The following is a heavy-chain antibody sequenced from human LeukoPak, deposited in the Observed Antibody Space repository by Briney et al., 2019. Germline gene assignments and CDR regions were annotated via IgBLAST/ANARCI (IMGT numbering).Heavy chain of an antibody. Sequence: SETLSLTCTVSGGSISSYYWSWIRQPPGKGLEWIGYIYYSGSTNYNPSLKSRVTISVDTSKNQFSLKLSSVTAADTAVYYCARAGESDSSGYYYGFVDHWGQGTLVTVSS. J-gene: IGHJ4*02. V-gene: IGHV4-59*01. D-gene: IGHD3-22*01. CDR2: IYYSGST. CDR3: ARAGESDSSGYYYGFVDH. CDR1: GGSISSYY.